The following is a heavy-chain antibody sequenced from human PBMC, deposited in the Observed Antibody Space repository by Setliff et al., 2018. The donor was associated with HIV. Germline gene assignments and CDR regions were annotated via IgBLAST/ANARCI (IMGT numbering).Heavy chain of an antibody. V-gene: IGHV3-23*01. J-gene: IGHJ6*02. CDR3: AKDLCSRLNSYGARCYYGMDV. D-gene: IGHD4-17*01. CDR2: ISGSGGST. Sequence: SCAASGFTFSSYAMSWVRQAPGKGLEWVSAISGSGGSTYYADSVKGRFTISRDNSKNTLYLQMNSLRAEDTAVYYCAKDLCSRLNSYGARCYYGMDVWGQGTTVTVSS. CDR1: GFTFSSYA.